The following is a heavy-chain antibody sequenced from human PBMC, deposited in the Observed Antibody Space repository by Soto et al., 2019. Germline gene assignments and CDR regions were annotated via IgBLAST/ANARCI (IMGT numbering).Heavy chain of an antibody. Sequence: GGSLRLSCAASGFTFSSYAMSWVRQAPGKGLVWVSRTNTDGTITSYADSVKGRFTISRDNAKNTLYLQMNSLRAEDTVVYYCARVPPYYDILTGYPLDSWGQGTLVTVSS. CDR3: ARVPPYYDILTGYPLDS. V-gene: IGHV3-74*01. D-gene: IGHD3-9*01. CDR2: TNTDGTIT. CDR1: GFTFSSYA. J-gene: IGHJ4*02.